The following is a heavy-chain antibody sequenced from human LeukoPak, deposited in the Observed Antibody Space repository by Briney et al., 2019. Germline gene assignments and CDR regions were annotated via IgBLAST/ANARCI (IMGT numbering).Heavy chain of an antibody. CDR3: ARAYYGSGSLPGAFHI. CDR2: IYSGVST. D-gene: IGHD3-10*01. V-gene: IGHV3-53*01. J-gene: IGHJ3*02. Sequence: HTGGSLRLSCAASGFTVSSNYMSWVRQAPGKGLEWVSVIYSGVSTYYADSVKGRFTISRDNSRNTLYLQMISPRAEDTAVYYCARAYYGSGSLPGAFHIWGQGTMVTVSS. CDR1: GFTVSSNY.